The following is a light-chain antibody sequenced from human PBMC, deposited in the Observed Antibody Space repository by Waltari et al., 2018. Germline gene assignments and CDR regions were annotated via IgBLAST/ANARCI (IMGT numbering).Light chain of an antibody. J-gene: IGLJ2*01. CDR2: RNN. Sequence: QSVLSQPPSASGTPGQRVTISCSGTNYNIGNNYVYWYHQLPGTAPKLLTYRNNPRPAGIPDRFSGSRSGTPASLAISGLRSGDEAHDYCASWDCSLGGLLFGGGTKLTVL. CDR3: ASWDCSLGGLL. V-gene: IGLV1-47*01. CDR1: NYNIGNNY.